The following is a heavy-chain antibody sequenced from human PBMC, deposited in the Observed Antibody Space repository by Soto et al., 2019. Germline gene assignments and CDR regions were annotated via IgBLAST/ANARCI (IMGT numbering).Heavy chain of an antibody. Sequence: QVQLQQWGAGLLKPSETLSLTCAVYGGSFSGYYWSWIRQPPGKGLEWIGEINHSGSTNYNPSLQSRVTISVDPSENQVPRMLSSVTAADTAVYYCARVCSTSCRGPALDYWGQGTLVTVSS. CDR1: GGSFSGYY. D-gene: IGHD2-2*01. J-gene: IGHJ4*02. CDR2: INHSGST. V-gene: IGHV4-34*01. CDR3: ARVCSTSCRGPALDY.